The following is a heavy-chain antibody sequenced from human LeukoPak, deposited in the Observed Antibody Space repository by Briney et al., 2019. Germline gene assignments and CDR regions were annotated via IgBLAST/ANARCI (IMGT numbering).Heavy chain of an antibody. J-gene: IGHJ4*02. V-gene: IGHV3-30-3*01. CDR1: GFTFSSYA. CDR2: ISYDGSNK. Sequence: GSLRLSCAASGFTFSSYAMHWVRQAPGKGLEWVAVISYDGSNKYYADSVKGRFTISRDNSKNTLYLQMNSLRAEDTAVYYCAKAGIVGATRFLYYFDYWGQGTLVTVSS. D-gene: IGHD1-26*01. CDR3: AKAGIVGATRFLYYFDY.